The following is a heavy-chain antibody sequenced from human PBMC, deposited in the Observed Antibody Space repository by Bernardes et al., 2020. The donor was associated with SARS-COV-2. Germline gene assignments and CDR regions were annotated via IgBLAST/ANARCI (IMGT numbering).Heavy chain of an antibody. CDR1: GFTFSSYE. V-gene: IGHV3-48*03. Sequence: GGSLRLSCAASGFTFSSYEMNWVRQAPGKGLEWVSYISSGGINIYYADSVKGRFTISRDNAKNSLYLQMNSLRAEDTAVYSCATLGGRGKWPHYYDGMDVWGQGTTFTVSS. D-gene: IGHD2-15*01. CDR3: ATLGGRGKWPHYYDGMDV. J-gene: IGHJ6*02. CDR2: ISSGGINI.